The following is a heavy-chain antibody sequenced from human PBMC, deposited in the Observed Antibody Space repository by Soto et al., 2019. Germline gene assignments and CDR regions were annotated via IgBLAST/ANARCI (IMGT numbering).Heavy chain of an antibody. Sequence: QVQLVESGGGVVQPGRSLRLSCAASGFTFSSYGMHWVRQAPGKGLEWVAVIWDDGSNKYYADSVKGRFTISRDNSKNTLHLQMNSLRAEDTAVYYCARDAGYCSGGSCYAVPDYWGQGTLVTVSS. D-gene: IGHD2-15*01. CDR1: GFTFSSYG. V-gene: IGHV3-33*01. CDR2: IWDDGSNK. CDR3: ARDAGYCSGGSCYAVPDY. J-gene: IGHJ4*02.